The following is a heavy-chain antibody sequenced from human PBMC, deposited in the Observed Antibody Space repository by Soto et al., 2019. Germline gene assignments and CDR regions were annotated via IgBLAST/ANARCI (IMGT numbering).Heavy chain of an antibody. V-gene: IGHV3-30*18. Sequence: QVQLVDSGGGVVQPGRSLRLSCAGSGFTFSTYGIHWVRQAPGKGLEWVAVISFDGSYKYYADSVKGRFTVSRDNSKNTLYLQLSSLRAEDTAVYYCAKDWAPSSAAYYFDYWGQGTLVTVSS. D-gene: IGHD6-19*01. CDR2: ISFDGSYK. CDR1: GFTFSTYG. J-gene: IGHJ4*02. CDR3: AKDWAPSSAAYYFDY.